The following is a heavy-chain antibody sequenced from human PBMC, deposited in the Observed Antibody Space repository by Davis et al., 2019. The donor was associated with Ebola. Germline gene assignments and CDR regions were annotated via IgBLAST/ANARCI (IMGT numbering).Heavy chain of an antibody. J-gene: IGHJ6*03. CDR1: GFTFSSYG. D-gene: IGHD2-2*01. Sequence: PGGSLRLSCAASGFTFSSYGMHWVRQAPGKGLEWVAFIRYDGSNKYYADSVKGRFTISRDNSKNTLYLQMNSLRAEDTAVYYCAKAYCSSTSCWDYYMDVWGKGTTVTVSS. V-gene: IGHV3-30*02. CDR3: AKAYCSSTSCWDYYMDV. CDR2: IRYDGSNK.